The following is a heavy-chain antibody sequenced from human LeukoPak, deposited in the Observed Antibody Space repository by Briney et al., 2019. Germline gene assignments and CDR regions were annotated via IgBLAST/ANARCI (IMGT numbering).Heavy chain of an antibody. Sequence: SETLSLTCTVSGGSISSYYWSWIRQPPGKGLEWIGCIYYSGSTNYNPSLKSRVTISVDTSKNQFSLKLSSVTAADTAVYYCARDASSSWYTLGFDYWGQGTLVIVSS. CDR1: GGSISSYY. V-gene: IGHV4-59*01. CDR3: ARDASSSWYTLGFDY. CDR2: IYYSGST. J-gene: IGHJ4*02. D-gene: IGHD6-13*01.